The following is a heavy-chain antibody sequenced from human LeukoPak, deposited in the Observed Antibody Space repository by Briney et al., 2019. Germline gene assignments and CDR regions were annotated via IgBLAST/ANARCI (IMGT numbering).Heavy chain of an antibody. D-gene: IGHD3-22*01. CDR3: AREAHYYDSSGYSYYFDY. CDR1: GGSISSYY. J-gene: IGHJ4*02. CDR2: IYYSGST. Sequence: SETLSLTCTVSGGSISSYYWSWIRQPPGKGLEWIGYIYYSGSTNYNPSLKSRVTISVDTSKNQFSLKLSSVTAADTAVYYCAREAHYYDSSGYSYYFDYWGRGTLVTVSS. V-gene: IGHV4-59*01.